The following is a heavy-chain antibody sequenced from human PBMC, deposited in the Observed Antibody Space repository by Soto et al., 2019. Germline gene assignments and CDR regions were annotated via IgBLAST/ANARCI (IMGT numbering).Heavy chain of an antibody. V-gene: IGHV4-34*01. Sequence: SETLSLTCAVYGGSFSGYYWSWIRQPPGKGLEWIGEINHSGSTNYNPSLKSRVTISVDTSKNQFSLKLSSVTAADTAVYYCARGPWGHYNWFDPWGQGTLVTVSS. J-gene: IGHJ5*02. CDR1: GGSFSGYY. CDR3: ARGPWGHYNWFDP. D-gene: IGHD7-27*01. CDR2: INHSGST.